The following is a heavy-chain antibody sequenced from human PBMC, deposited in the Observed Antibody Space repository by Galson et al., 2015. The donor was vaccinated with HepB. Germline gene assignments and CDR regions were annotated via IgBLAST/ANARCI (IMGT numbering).Heavy chain of an antibody. Sequence: GSTSSYYWSWIRQSPGKGLEWIGYIYYSGSTFYSPSLKSRATLSIDTSKNQFSLKLRSVTAADTAIYYCARQVPYGSSWLDPWGQGALVSVSS. CDR2: IYYSGST. CDR1: GSTSSYY. V-gene: IGHV4-59*06. D-gene: IGHD3-10*01. J-gene: IGHJ5*02. CDR3: ARQVPYGSSWLDP.